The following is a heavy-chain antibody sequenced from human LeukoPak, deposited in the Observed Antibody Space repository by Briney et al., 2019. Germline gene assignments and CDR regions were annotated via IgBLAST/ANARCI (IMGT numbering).Heavy chain of an antibody. D-gene: IGHD2-2*01. CDR3: ARAGYCSSTSCEGPDY. CDR1: GGSISSYY. Sequence: SETLSLTCTDSGGSISSYYWSWVRQPPRKGLERVGYIYYSGSTNYNPSLKGRVTISVDTSKNQFSLKPSSVAAADTAVYYCARAGYCSSTSCEGPDYWGQGTLVTVSS. J-gene: IGHJ4*02. V-gene: IGHV4-59*01. CDR2: IYYSGST.